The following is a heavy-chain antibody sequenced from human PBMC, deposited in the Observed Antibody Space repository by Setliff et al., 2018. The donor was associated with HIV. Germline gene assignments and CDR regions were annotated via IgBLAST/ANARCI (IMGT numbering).Heavy chain of an antibody. D-gene: IGHD3-9*01. CDR2: IFHSGNT. Sequence: SETLSLTCAVSGYSISSGYYWGWIRQPPGKGLEWIGNIFHSGNTFYTPSLKSRVTISIDTSENQFSLNLSSVTAADTAVYYCARTDILTGPWAFDIWGQGTMVTVSS. J-gene: IGHJ3*02. CDR3: ARTDILTGPWAFDI. V-gene: IGHV4-38-2*01. CDR1: GYSISSGYY.